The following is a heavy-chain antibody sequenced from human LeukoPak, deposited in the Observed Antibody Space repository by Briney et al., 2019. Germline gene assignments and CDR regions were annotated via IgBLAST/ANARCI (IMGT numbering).Heavy chain of an antibody. CDR1: GFTFSSYG. V-gene: IGHV3-30*18. D-gene: IGHD5-12*01. J-gene: IGHJ4*02. Sequence: GGSLRLSCAASGFTFSSYGMHWVRQAPGKGLEWEAVISYDGSNKYYADSVKGRFTISRDNSKNTLYLQMNSLRAEDTAVYYCAKDEEDSGYDLIDYWGQGTLVTVSS. CDR2: ISYDGSNK. CDR3: AKDEEDSGYDLIDY.